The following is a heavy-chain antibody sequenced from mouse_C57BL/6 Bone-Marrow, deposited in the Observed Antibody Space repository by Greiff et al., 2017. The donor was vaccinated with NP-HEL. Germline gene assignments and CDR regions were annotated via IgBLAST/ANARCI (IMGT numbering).Heavy chain of an antibody. CDR3: ARPEFITTVVAAYYFDY. CDR1: GFSINSDCY. CDR2: TFYSGIT. Sequence: EVKLMESGPSLVRPSQTLSLTCTVTGFSINSDCYWIWIRQFPGNKLEYIGYTFYSGITYYNPSLESRTYITRDTSKNQFSLKLSSVTTEDTATYYCARPEFITTVVAAYYFDYWGQGTTLTVSS. V-gene: IGHV3-3*01. D-gene: IGHD1-1*01. J-gene: IGHJ2*01.